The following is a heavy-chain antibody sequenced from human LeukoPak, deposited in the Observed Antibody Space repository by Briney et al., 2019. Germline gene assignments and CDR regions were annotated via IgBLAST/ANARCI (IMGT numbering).Heavy chain of an antibody. CDR1: GFTFSSYW. CDR3: ARDLYRIVVVPHYFDY. Sequence: TGGSLRLSCAASGFTFSSYWMSWVRQAPGKGLEWVANIKQDGSGKYYVDSVKGRFTISRDNAKNSLYLQMNSLRAEDTAVYYCARDLYRIVVVPHYFDYWGQGTLVTVSS. V-gene: IGHV3-7*01. D-gene: IGHD3-22*01. J-gene: IGHJ4*02. CDR2: IKQDGSGK.